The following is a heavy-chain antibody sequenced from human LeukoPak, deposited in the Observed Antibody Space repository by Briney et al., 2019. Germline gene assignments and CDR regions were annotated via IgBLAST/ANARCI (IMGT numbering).Heavy chain of an antibody. CDR2: IYSGGNI. CDR1: GFTVSSNY. V-gene: IGHV3-66*01. Sequence: GGSLRLSCAASGFTVSSNYMSWVRQAPGKGLEWVSVIYSGGNIKYADSVKGRFTISRDNSKNTLYLQMNSLRAEDTAVYFCARGAITMVRGWEFNYWGQGTLVTVSS. D-gene: IGHD3-10*01. CDR3: ARGAITMVRGWEFNY. J-gene: IGHJ4*02.